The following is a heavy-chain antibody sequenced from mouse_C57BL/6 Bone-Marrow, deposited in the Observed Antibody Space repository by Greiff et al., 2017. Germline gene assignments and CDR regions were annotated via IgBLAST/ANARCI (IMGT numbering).Heavy chain of an antibody. CDR3: TTLLNQGGFDY. CDR2: IDPENGDT. D-gene: IGHD6-1*01. J-gene: IGHJ2*01. CDR1: GFNIKDDY. V-gene: IGHV14-4*01. Sequence: EVQLQQSGAELVRPGASVKLSCTASGFNIKDDYMHWVKQRPEPGLEWIGWIDPENGDTEYASKFQGKATITADTSSNTAYLQLSSLTSEDTAVYYCTTLLNQGGFDYWGQGTTLTVSS.